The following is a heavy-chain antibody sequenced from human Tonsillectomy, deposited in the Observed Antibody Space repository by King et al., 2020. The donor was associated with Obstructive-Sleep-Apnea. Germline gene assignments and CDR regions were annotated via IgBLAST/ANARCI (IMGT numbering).Heavy chain of an antibody. CDR2: IYYSGST. Sequence: VQLQESGPGLVKPSETLSLTCTVSGGSISNYYWSWIRQPPGKGLEWIGYIYYSGSTNYNPSLKSRVTISVDTSTTQFSLKLSSVTAADPAGYYCARSHFDRNTFDIWGQGTLVTVSS. CDR1: GGSISNYY. CDR3: ARSHFDRNTFDI. J-gene: IGHJ3*02. V-gene: IGHV4-59*08. D-gene: IGHD3-9*01.